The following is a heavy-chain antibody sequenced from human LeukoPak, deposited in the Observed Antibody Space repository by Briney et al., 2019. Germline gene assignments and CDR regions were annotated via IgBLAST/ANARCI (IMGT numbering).Heavy chain of an antibody. D-gene: IGHD2-8*01. CDR1: GESFSSSS. CDR3: ARVRDYRPNVARSYYYYMDV. Sequence: PSETLSLTCAVYGESFSSSSWSWVRQPPGKGLEWIGEISHGGSTNYNPSLKSRVTISVDTSKNQFSLRLSSATAADTAVFYCARVRDYRPNVARSYYYYMDVWGKGTTVTVSS. J-gene: IGHJ6*03. V-gene: IGHV4-34*01. CDR2: ISHGGST.